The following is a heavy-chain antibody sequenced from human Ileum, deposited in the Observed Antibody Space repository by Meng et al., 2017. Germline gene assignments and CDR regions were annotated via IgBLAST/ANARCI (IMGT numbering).Heavy chain of an antibody. CDR3: ARHDVVPVIRHGFDP. V-gene: IGHV4-39*01. Sequence: QLQLQESGPGLVKPSETLSLTCTVSGDSISTYTYYWGWIRQPPGKGLEWIGSIYYSGSTYYNPSLQSRVTISVDTSKNQFSPKLDSVTAADTAVYYCARHDVVPVIRHGFDPWGQGTLVTVSS. CDR1: GDSISTYTYY. D-gene: IGHD3-10*01. J-gene: IGHJ5*02. CDR2: IYYSGST.